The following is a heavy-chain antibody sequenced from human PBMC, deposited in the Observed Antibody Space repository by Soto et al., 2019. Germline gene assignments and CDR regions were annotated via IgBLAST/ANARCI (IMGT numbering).Heavy chain of an antibody. Sequence: SETLSLTCTVSGGSISSYYWSWIRQPPGKGLEWIGYIYYSGSTNYNPSLKSRVTISVDTSKNQFSLKLSSVTAADTAVYYCARDQAPYGVVVPAAMLMDVWGKGTTVTVSS. J-gene: IGHJ6*04. CDR1: GGSISSYY. CDR2: IYYSGST. D-gene: IGHD2-2*01. V-gene: IGHV4-59*01. CDR3: ARDQAPYGVVVPAAMLMDV.